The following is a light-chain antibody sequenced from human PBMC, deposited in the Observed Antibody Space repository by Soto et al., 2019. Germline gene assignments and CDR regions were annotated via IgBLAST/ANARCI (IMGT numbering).Light chain of an antibody. CDR2: YDS. CDR3: QVWDSSSDHHYV. Sequence: SYELTQPPSVSVAPGKTARITCGGNNIGSKSVHWYQQKPGQAPVLVIYYDSDRPSGIPERFSGSNSGNTANLTISRVEAGDEADYYCQVWDSSSDHHYVFGTGTKVTVL. V-gene: IGLV3-21*04. J-gene: IGLJ1*01. CDR1: NIGSKS.